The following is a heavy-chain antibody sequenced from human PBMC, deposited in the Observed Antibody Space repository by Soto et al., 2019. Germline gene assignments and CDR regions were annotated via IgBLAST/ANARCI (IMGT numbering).Heavy chain of an antibody. CDR3: VHKVLREAAFDY. D-gene: IGHD3-10*01. Sequence: QITLTESGPTLLKPTQTLTLTCTFSGFSLSTSGVGVGWIRQPPGKALEWLALIYWDDDKLYSPSLKSSLSITKDNSKNQVVLTMTNMDPVDTATYYCVHKVLREAAFDYCGQGTLVTVSS. CDR2: IYWDDDK. J-gene: IGHJ4*02. V-gene: IGHV2-5*02. CDR1: GFSLSTSGVG.